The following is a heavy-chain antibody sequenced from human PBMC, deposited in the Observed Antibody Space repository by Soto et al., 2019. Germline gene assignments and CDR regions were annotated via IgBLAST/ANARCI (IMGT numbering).Heavy chain of an antibody. V-gene: IGHV1-69*13. CDR2: IIPIFGTA. D-gene: IGHD3-22*01. CDR3: ARDPIDPYYYDSSGYYFVNVY. J-gene: IGHJ4*02. Sequence: ASVKVSCKASGGTFSSYAISWVRQAPGQGLEWMGGIIPIFGTANYAQKFQGRVTITADESTSTAYMELSSLRSEDTAVYYCARDPIDPYYYDSSGYYFVNVYWGQGTLVTVSS. CDR1: GGTFSSYA.